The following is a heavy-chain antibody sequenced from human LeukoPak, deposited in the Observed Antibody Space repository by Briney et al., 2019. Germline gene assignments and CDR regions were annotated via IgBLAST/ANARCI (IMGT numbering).Heavy chain of an antibody. J-gene: IGHJ4*02. Sequence: GGSLRLSCAASGFGFSVYWMHWVRQAPGKRLVWVGHINEDGTSASHADSVKGRFTISRDNAKNTLYLQMNSLTVEDTAVYYCARVPTNSYGFGQWGQGSLVTVSS. CDR2: INEDGTSA. V-gene: IGHV3-74*01. D-gene: IGHD5-18*01. CDR3: ARVPTNSYGFGQ. CDR1: GFGFSVYW.